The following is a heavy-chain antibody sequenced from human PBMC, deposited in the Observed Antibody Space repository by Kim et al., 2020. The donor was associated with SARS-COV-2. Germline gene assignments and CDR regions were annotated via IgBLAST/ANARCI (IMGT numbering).Heavy chain of an antibody. J-gene: IGHJ4*02. D-gene: IGHD3-10*01. Sequence: TDYADSVRGRFNSSRDNSKNTLYLQMGSLTPDDMAEYYCARERAGYYFDSWGQGTLVTVSS. CDR3: ARERAGYYFDS. V-gene: IGHV3-64*02. CDR2: T.